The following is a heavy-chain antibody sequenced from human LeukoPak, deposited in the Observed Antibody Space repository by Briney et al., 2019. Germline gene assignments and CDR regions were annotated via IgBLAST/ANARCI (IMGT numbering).Heavy chain of an antibody. CDR2: VSYGGTT. D-gene: IGHD5-18*01. V-gene: IGHV4-59*08. Sequence: PSETLSLTCTVSGGSISSYFWSWIRQPPGKALEWIGYVSYGGTTNYDPSLRSRVTMSVDTSKKQFSLKLASVTAADTAVYYCARHGYSFVSSYYFDSWGQGILVTVSS. CDR3: ARHGYSFVSSYYFDS. CDR1: GGSISSYF. J-gene: IGHJ4*02.